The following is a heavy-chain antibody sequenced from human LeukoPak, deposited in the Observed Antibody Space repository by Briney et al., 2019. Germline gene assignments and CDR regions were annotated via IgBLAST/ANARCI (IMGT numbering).Heavy chain of an antibody. V-gene: IGHV1-2*02. Sequence: GASVKVSCKASGYTFTGYYMHWVRQAPGQGLEWMGWINPNSGGTNYAQKFQGRVTMTRDTSISTAYMELSRLRSDDTAVYYCARDRLRYFDWSIPHFDYWGQGTLVTVSS. J-gene: IGHJ4*02. CDR2: INPNSGGT. CDR3: ARDRLRYFDWSIPHFDY. D-gene: IGHD3-9*01. CDR1: GYTFTGYY.